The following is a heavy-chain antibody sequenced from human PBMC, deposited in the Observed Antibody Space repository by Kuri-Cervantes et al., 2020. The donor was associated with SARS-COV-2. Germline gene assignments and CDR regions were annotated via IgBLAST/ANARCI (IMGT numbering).Heavy chain of an antibody. Sequence: GGSLRLSCTGSGFTFSDHNMNWVRQAPGKGLEWVASIGSSNYYKHYADSVKGRFTISRDNAKNSLYLQMSSLRADDTAMYYCARDQSIHFGVPVAATDVTWFDPWGQGTLVTVSS. J-gene: IGHJ5*02. CDR2: IGSSNYYK. V-gene: IGHV3-21*01. CDR3: ARDQSIHFGVPVAATDVTWFDP. CDR1: GFTFSDHN. D-gene: IGHD2-15*01.